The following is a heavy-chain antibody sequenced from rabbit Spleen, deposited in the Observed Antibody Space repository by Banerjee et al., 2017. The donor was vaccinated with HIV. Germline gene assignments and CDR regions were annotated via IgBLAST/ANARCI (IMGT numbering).Heavy chain of an antibody. D-gene: IGHD8-1*01. CDR3: ARDTASSFSSYGMDL. Sequence: QEQLEESGGGLVKPEGSLTLTCKASGFSFSDRDVMCWVRQAPGKGLEWIACIDHGDGITYYASWAKGRFTISKTSSTTVTLQMTRLTAADTATYFCARDTASSFSSYGMDLWGPGTLVTVS. J-gene: IGHJ6*01. CDR2: IDHGDGIT. V-gene: IGHV1S45*01. CDR1: GFSFSDRDV.